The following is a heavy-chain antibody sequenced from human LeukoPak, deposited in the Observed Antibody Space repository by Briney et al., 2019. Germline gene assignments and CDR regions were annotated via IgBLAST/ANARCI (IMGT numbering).Heavy chain of an antibody. Sequence: SETLSLTCAVSGGSISSGGYSWSWIRQPPGKGLEWIGNIYHSGSTYYNPSLKSRVTISVDRSKNQFSLKLSSVTAADTAVYYCARGVLREYYFDYWGQGTLVTVSS. V-gene: IGHV4-30-2*01. CDR1: GGSISSGGYS. J-gene: IGHJ4*02. CDR2: IYHSGST. CDR3: ARGVLREYYFDY.